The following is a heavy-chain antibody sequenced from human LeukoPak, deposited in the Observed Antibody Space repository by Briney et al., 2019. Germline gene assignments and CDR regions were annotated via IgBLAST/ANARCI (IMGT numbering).Heavy chain of an antibody. Sequence: PSGTLALTGAVSGGSISSSNGWSWLRQPPGMGLEWIGEIYHSGSTNYNPSLKSRVTISVDKSKNQFSLKLSSVTAADTAVYYCAALWLFYGMVVWGQGTTVTVSS. CDR3: AALWLFYGMVV. D-gene: IGHD5-24*01. CDR1: GGSISSSNG. J-gene: IGHJ6*02. V-gene: IGHV4-4*02. CDR2: IYHSGST.